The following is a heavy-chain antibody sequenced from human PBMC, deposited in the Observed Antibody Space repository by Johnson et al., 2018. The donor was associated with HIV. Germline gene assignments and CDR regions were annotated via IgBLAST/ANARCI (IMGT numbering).Heavy chain of an antibody. V-gene: IGHV3-53*01. Sequence: MLLVESGGGLIQPGGSLRLSCAASGFTVSINYMSWVRQAPGKGLEWVSVIYSGGSTYYADSVKGRFTISRDNSKNTLYLQMNSLRAEDTAVYYCARDLVSLEDAFDIWGQGTMVTVSS. J-gene: IGHJ3*02. CDR1: GFTVSINY. CDR2: IYSGGST. D-gene: IGHD3-16*02. CDR3: ARDLVSLEDAFDI.